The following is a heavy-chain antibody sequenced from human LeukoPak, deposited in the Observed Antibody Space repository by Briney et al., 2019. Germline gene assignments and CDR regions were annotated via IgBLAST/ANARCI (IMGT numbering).Heavy chain of an antibody. Sequence: KPSETLSLTCAVYGGSFSGYYWSWIRQPPGKGLEWIGEINHSGSTNYNPSLKSRVTISVDTSKNQFSLKLSSVTAADTAVYYCARGSMGFRFGGLGYWGQGTLVTVSS. CDR3: ARGSMGFRFGGLGY. CDR2: INHSGST. J-gene: IGHJ4*02. D-gene: IGHD2/OR15-2a*01. CDR1: GGSFSGYY. V-gene: IGHV4-34*01.